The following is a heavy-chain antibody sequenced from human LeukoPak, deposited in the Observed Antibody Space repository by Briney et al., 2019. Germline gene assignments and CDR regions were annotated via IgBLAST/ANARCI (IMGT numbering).Heavy chain of an antibody. V-gene: IGHV3-30*04. J-gene: IGHJ3*02. D-gene: IGHD3-10*01. CDR1: GFTFSSYA. CDR2: ISYDGSNK. Sequence: PGGSLRLSCAASGFTFSSYAMHWVRQAPGQGLEWVAVISYDGSNKYYADSEKGRFTISRDNSKNTLYLQMNSLRAEDTAVYYCAKSPRWFGEPRNAFDIWGQGTMVTVSS. CDR3: AKSPRWFGEPRNAFDI.